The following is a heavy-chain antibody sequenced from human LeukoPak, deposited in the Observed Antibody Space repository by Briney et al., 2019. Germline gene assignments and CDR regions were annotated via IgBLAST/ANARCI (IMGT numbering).Heavy chain of an antibody. J-gene: IGHJ4*02. Sequence: PSETLSLTCTVSGYSISSGYYWGWIRQPPGKGLEWIGSIYHSGSTYYNPSLKSRVTISVDTSKNQFSLKLSSVTAADTAVYYCARVGGPELVIDYWGQGTLVTVSS. CDR3: ARVGGPELVIDY. CDR1: GYSISSGYY. V-gene: IGHV4-38-2*02. D-gene: IGHD1-7*01. CDR2: IYHSGST.